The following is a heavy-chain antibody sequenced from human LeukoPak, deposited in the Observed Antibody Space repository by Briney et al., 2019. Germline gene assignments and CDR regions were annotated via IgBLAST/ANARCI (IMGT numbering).Heavy chain of an antibody. V-gene: IGHV4-34*01. D-gene: IGHD6-19*01. J-gene: IGHJ4*02. CDR2: INHSGST. CDR3: ARGSTLVAGTRTHDY. CDR1: GGSFSGYY. Sequence: SETLSLTCAVYGGSFSGYYRSWIRQPPGKGLEWIGEINHSGSTNYNPSPKSRVTISVDTSKNQFSLKLSSVTAADTAVYYCARGSTLVAGTRTHDYWGQGTLVTVSS.